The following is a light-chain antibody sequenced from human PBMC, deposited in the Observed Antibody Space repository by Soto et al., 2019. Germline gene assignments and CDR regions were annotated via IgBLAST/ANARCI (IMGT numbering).Light chain of an antibody. CDR3: TSYTSSGTLV. V-gene: IGLV2-14*01. CDR2: EVS. Sequence: QSVLTQPASVSGSPGQSITISCTGTSSDVGGYHYVSWYQQHPGKVPKLMIYEVSNRPSGVSNRFSGSKSGSTASLTISGLLAEDEADYYCTSYTSSGTLVFGGGTKVPS. J-gene: IGLJ3*02. CDR1: SSDVGGYHY.